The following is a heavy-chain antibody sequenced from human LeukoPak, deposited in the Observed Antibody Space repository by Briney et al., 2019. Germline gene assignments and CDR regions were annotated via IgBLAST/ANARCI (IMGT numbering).Heavy chain of an antibody. CDR3: ARGQSHYDFWSGYYH. D-gene: IGHD3-3*01. V-gene: IGHV4-4*07. J-gene: IGHJ5*02. Sequence: SETLSLTCTVSCGSISSYYWSSIRQPAGKGLEWIGRIYTSGSTNYNPSLKSRVTMSVDTSKNQFSLKLSSVTAADTAVYYCARGQSHYDFWSGYYHWGQGTLVTVSS. CDR2: IYTSGST. CDR1: CGSISSYY.